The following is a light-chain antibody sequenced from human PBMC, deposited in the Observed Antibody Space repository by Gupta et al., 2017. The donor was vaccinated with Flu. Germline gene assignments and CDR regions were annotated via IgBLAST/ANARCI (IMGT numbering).Light chain of an antibody. J-gene: IGLJ3*02. CDR1: SSNIGAGYD. V-gene: IGLV1-40*01. CDR2: ANT. Sequence: HSVLTQPPSVSPAPGQRVTISCTLSSSNIGAGYDVHWYQHLPGTAPKLLIYANTNQRSGVPDRFSGSKSGASASVAITAIQAEDEDDYYCQSYDTNVRGWVFGGGTKLTVL. CDR3: QSYDTNVRGWV.